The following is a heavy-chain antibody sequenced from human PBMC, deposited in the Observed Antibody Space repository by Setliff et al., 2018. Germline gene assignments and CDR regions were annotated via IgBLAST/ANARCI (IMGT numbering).Heavy chain of an antibody. CDR1: GFTFSRYW. CDR3: AKDYRGAHSTNWYATYY. CDR2: ISSSSRTK. J-gene: IGHJ4*02. V-gene: IGHV3-48*04. D-gene: IGHD6-13*01. Sequence: GGSLRLSCAASGFTFSRYWMSWVRQAPGKGLEWVSYISSSSRTKYYAVSGKGRFTISRDHSKSTLYLQMNSLRAEDTAVYYCAKDYRGAHSTNWYATYYWGQGTLVTVSS.